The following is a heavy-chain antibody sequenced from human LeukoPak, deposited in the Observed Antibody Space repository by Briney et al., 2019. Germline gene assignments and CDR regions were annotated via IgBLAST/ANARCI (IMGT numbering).Heavy chain of an antibody. D-gene: IGHD6-19*01. V-gene: IGHV5-51*03. CDR1: GYSFTSYW. J-gene: IGHJ3*02. Sequence: KPGESLKISCKGSGYSFTSYWIGWVRQMPRKGLEWMGIIYSGDSDTRYSPSFQGQVTISADKSISTAYLQWSSVKASDTAMYYCARPSGRWQYDAFDIWGQGTMVTVSS. CDR3: ARPSGRWQYDAFDI. CDR2: IYSGDSDT.